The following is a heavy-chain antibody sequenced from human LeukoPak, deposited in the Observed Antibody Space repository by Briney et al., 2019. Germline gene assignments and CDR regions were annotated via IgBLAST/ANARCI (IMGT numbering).Heavy chain of an antibody. V-gene: IGHV3-9*01. J-gene: IGHJ4*02. D-gene: IGHD1-26*01. CDR1: GFTFDDYA. Sequence: PGGSLRLSCAASGFTFDDYAMDWVRQAPGKGLEWVSGISWNSGSIGYADSVKGRFTSSRDNAKNSLYLQMNSLRAEDTAVYYCARGRSGSPDWGQGTLVTVSS. CDR2: ISWNSGSI. CDR3: ARGRSGSPD.